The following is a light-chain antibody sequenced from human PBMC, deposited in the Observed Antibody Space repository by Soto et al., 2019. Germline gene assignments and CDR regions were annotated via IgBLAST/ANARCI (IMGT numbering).Light chain of an antibody. Sequence: DIQMTQSPSTLSASVGDRVTITFRASQSISSWLAWYQQKPGKAPKLLIYKASNLESGVPSRFSGSGSGTEFTLTISSLQPDDFATYYCQQYGTYWTFGQGTKVDI. CDR2: KAS. CDR3: QQYGTYWT. J-gene: IGKJ1*01. V-gene: IGKV1-5*03. CDR1: QSISSW.